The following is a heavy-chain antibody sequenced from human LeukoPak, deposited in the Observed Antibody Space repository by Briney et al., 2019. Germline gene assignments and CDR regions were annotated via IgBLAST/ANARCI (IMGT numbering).Heavy chain of an antibody. Sequence: GRTLRLSCAASGFTFSSYGMHWVRQAPGKGLGWVAVISYDGSNKYYADSVKGRFTISRDNSKDTLYLQMNSLRAEDTAVYYCAKSEVSGITMVRGVYHWGQGTLVTVSS. J-gene: IGHJ5*02. CDR3: AKSEVSGITMVRGVYH. D-gene: IGHD3-10*01. CDR1: GFTFSSYG. CDR2: ISYDGSNK. V-gene: IGHV3-30*18.